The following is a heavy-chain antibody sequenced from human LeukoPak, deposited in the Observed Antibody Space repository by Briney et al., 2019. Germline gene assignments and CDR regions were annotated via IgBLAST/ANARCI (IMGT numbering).Heavy chain of an antibody. D-gene: IGHD3-22*01. CDR1: GGSISSGSYY. V-gene: IGHV4-61*02. CDR2: IYTSGST. Sequence: PSETLSLTCTVSGGSISSGSYYWSWIRQPAGKGLEWIGRIYTSGSTNYNPSLKSRVTISVDTSKNQFSLKLSSVTAADTAVYYCARGLFYYDSSGYSNYFDYWGQGTIVTVSS. CDR3: ARGLFYYDSSGYSNYFDY. J-gene: IGHJ4*02.